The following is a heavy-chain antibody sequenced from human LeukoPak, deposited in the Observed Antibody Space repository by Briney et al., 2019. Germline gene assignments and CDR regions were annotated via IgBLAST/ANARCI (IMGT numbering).Heavy chain of an antibody. CDR2: ISGSGDST. Sequence: GGSLRLSCAGSGFTFSTYGMSWVRQAPNKGLEWLSTISGSGDSTYYADSVKGRFTISRDNAKNALYLQMNSLRDEDTAVYYCARESTYYYGSGSPIDYWGQGTLVTVSS. D-gene: IGHD3-10*01. V-gene: IGHV3-23*01. CDR1: GFTFSTYG. CDR3: ARESTYYYGSGSPIDY. J-gene: IGHJ4*02.